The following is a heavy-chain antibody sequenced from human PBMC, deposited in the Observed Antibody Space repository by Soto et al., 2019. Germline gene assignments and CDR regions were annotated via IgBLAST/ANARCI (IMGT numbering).Heavy chain of an antibody. Sequence: QVQLVDSGGGVVQPGRSLRLSCAASGFPFSSYAIHWVRQAPGKGLEGVAFISYDGSNTYYADSVRGGFSVSRDNSNNTLDLQMNRLRAEDTAVYYCARSRGGDGYNPLDYWGQGTLVTVSS. CDR2: ISYDGSNT. CDR3: ARSRGGDGYNPLDY. V-gene: IGHV3-30-3*01. J-gene: IGHJ4*02. D-gene: IGHD2-21*01. CDR1: GFPFSSYA.